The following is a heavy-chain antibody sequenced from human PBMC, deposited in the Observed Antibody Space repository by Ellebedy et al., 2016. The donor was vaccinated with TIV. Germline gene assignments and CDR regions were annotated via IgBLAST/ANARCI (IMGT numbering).Heavy chain of an antibody. CDR3: ARGRDY. Sequence: AASVKVSCKSSGYTFTDYEINWVRQAAGQGLEWMGWMNPNSSKTCYAQKFQGRVIMTSNTYISTAFMELNSPRSEDTAVYYCARGRDYWGQGTLVTDSS. CDR1: GYTFTDYE. V-gene: IGHV1-8*01. CDR2: MNPNSSKT. J-gene: IGHJ4*02.